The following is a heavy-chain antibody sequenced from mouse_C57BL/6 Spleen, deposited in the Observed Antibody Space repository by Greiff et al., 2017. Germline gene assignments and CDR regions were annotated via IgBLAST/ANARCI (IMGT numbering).Heavy chain of an antibody. J-gene: IGHJ4*01. CDR3: ARGEEGYAMDY. Sequence: LEESGAELVKPGASVKISCKASGYAFSSYWMNWVKQRPGKGLEWIGQIYPGDGDTNYNGKFKGKATLTADKSSSTAYMQLSSLTSEDSAVYFCARGEEGYAMDYWGQGTSVTVSS. CDR2: IYPGDGDT. CDR1: GYAFSSYW. V-gene: IGHV1-80*01.